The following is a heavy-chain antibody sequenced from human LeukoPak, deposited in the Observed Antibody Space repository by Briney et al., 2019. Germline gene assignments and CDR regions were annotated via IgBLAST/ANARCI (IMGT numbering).Heavy chain of an antibody. V-gene: IGHV3-7*01. J-gene: IGHJ2*01. CDR1: GFTFTTYW. CDR2: INQDGRER. Sequence: PGGSLRPSCAASGFTFTTYWMSWVRQAPGKGREGVAIINQDGRERYYGDSVKGRFTISRDNAKNSLFLQMNTLRADDTAVYYCARDKLVGATTGSYFDLWGRGALVTVSS. CDR3: ARDKLVGATTGSYFDL. D-gene: IGHD1-26*01.